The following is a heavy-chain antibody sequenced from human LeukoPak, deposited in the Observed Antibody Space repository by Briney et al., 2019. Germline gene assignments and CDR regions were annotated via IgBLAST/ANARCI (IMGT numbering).Heavy chain of an antibody. CDR3: ARDRGRAAGVFDL. CDR1: GFTFSSYS. V-gene: IGHV3-21*01. Sequence: GGSLRLSCAASGFTFSSYSMNWVRQAPGKGLEWVSSISSSSSYVYYADSVKGRFTISRDNAKNSLYLRMNSLRAEDTAVYYCARDRGRAAGVFDLWGRGTLVTVSS. CDR2: ISSSSSYV. D-gene: IGHD3-10*01. J-gene: IGHJ2*01.